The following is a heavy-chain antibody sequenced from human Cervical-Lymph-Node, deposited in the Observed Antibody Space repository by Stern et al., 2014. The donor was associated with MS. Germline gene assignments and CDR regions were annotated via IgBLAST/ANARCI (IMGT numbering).Heavy chain of an antibody. D-gene: IGHD1-14*01. CDR3: AMLITGHF. CDR1: GVAFNKYV. V-gene: IGHV1-69*01. J-gene: IGHJ4*02. CDR2: IIPMLGTS. Sequence: QVQLVQSGAEVKKPGSSVKVSCKASGVAFNKYVMSWVRQAPGQGLEWMGGIIPMLGTSRYAQRFQGRVTITADDSTSTAYMEMSSLTYEDTAVYYCAMLITGHFWGQGTLVSVSS.